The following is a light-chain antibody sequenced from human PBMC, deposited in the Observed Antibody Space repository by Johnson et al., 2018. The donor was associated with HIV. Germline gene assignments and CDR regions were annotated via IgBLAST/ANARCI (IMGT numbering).Light chain of an antibody. CDR1: SSNIGKNH. J-gene: IGLJ1*01. CDR3: GTWHSNLSVDFV. Sequence: QPVLTQPPSVSAAPGQKVTISCSGSSSNIGKNHVSWYQQFPGTAPKLLVYEDDKRPSDIPDRFSGSTSGSSATLGITGLQPGDEADYYCGTWHSNLSVDFVLGTGTKVTVL. CDR2: EDD. V-gene: IGLV1-51*02.